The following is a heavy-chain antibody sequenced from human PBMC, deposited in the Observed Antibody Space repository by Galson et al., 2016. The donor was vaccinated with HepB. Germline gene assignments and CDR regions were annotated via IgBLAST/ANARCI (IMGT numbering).Heavy chain of an antibody. D-gene: IGHD5-18*01. CDR3: ARRDIPMANDY. V-gene: IGHV3-74*01. CDR2: INGDGSST. Sequence: SLRLSCAASGFSFSSYWMHWVRQAPGKGLVWVSQINGDGSSTSYADYVKGRFTISRDNAKNTLYLQMNSLRAEDTAVYFCARRDIPMANDYWGQGVLVTVSS. J-gene: IGHJ4*02. CDR1: GFSFSSYW.